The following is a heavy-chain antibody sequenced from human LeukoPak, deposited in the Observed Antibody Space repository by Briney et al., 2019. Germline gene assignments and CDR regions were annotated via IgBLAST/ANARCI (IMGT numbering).Heavy chain of an antibody. CDR3: AKGRDGYNYPLFDY. CDR1: GFTFSSYS. J-gene: IGHJ4*02. CDR2: ISGSGGST. V-gene: IGHV3-23*01. D-gene: IGHD5-24*01. Sequence: GGSLRLSCAASGFTFSSYSMNWVRQAPGKGLEWVSAISGSGGSTYYADSVKGRFTISRDNSKNTLYLQMNSLRAEDTAVYYCAKGRDGYNYPLFDYWGQGTLVTVSS.